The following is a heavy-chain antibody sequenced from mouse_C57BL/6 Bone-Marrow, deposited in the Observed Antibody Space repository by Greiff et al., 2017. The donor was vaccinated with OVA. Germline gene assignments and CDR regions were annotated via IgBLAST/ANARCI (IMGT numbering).Heavy chain of an antibody. V-gene: IGHV5-6*01. CDR2: ISSGGSYT. Sequence: VQLQQSGGDLVKPGGSLKLSCAASGFTFSSYGMSWVRQTPDKRLEWVATISSGGSYTYYPDSVKGRFTISRDNAKNTLYLQMSSLKSEDTAMYYCARQTTMVTHFDYWGQGTTLTVSS. D-gene: IGHD2-2*01. J-gene: IGHJ2*01. CDR3: ARQTTMVTHFDY. CDR1: GFTFSSYG.